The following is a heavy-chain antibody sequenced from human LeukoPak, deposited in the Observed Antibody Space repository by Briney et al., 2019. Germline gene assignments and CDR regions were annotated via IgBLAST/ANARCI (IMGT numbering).Heavy chain of an antibody. D-gene: IGHD3-10*01. Sequence: ASVKVSCKASGGTFSSYAISWVRQAPGQGLEWMGGIIPIFGTANYAQKFQGRVTITADESTSTAYMELSSLRSEDTAVYYCATRGRYYPPHYYYYYGMDVWGQGTTVTVSS. CDR2: IIPIFGTA. J-gene: IGHJ6*02. V-gene: IGHV1-69*13. CDR1: GGTFSSYA. CDR3: ATRGRYYPPHYYYYYGMDV.